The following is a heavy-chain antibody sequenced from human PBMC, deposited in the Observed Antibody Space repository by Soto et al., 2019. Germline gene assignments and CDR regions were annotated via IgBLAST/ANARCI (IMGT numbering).Heavy chain of an antibody. CDR3: TRGIRYCSSTSCPLYYYYYGMDV. D-gene: IGHD2-2*01. CDR2: IRSKAYGGTT. CDR1: GFTFGDYA. V-gene: IGHV3-49*04. Sequence: GGSLRLSCTASGFTFGDYAMSWVRQAPGKGLEWVGFIRSKAYGGTTEYAASVKGRFTISRDDSKSIAYLQMNSLKTEDTAVYYCTRGIRYCSSTSCPLYYYYYGMDVWGQGTTVTVSS. J-gene: IGHJ6*02.